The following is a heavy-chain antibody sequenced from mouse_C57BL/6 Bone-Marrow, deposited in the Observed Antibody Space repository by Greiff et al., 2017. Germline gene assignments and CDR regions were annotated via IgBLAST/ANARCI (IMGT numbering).Heavy chain of an antibody. CDR1: GYTFTSYW. V-gene: IGHV1-69*01. CDR2: IDPSDSYT. CDR3: ARYDYSPYWYFDV. D-gene: IGHD2-4*01. J-gene: IGHJ1*03. Sequence: QVQLQQPGAELVMPGASVKLSCKASGYTFTSYWMHWVKQRPGQGLEWIGEIDPSDSYTNYNQKLQGKSTLTVDKSSSTAYMQLSSLTSEDSAVYYCARYDYSPYWYFDVWGTGTTVTVSS.